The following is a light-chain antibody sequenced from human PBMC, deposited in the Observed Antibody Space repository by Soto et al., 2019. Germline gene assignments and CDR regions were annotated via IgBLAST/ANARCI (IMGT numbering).Light chain of an antibody. V-gene: IGKV1-6*01. Sequence: AIQMTQSPLSLSASVGDRVTITCRASQDIGKDLGWYQQKPGEAPELLISVASTLESGVPSRFSGSGSGTVFSLTISSLQPEDFATYYFLQDYNYPRTFGKGTKVDIK. J-gene: IGKJ1*01. CDR3: LQDYNYPRT. CDR2: VAS. CDR1: QDIGKD.